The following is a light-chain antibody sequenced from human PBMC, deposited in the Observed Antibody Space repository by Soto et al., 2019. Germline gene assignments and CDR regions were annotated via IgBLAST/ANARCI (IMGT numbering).Light chain of an antibody. CDR3: ASYTTNTTGV. J-gene: IGLJ1*01. CDR1: SSDFGSYNY. V-gene: IGLV2-14*03. CDR2: DVN. Sequence: QSALTQPASVSGSPGESITISCTATSSDFGSYNYVSWYQQHPAKAPKLMIYDVNYRPSGVSNRFSGSKSGNTASLTISGLQPEDEADYYCASYTTNTTGVFGTGTKLTVL.